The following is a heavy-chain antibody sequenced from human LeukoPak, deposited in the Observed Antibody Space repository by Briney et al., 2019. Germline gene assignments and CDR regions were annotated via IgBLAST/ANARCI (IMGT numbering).Heavy chain of an antibody. J-gene: IGHJ4*02. CDR2: INPISGVT. CDR1: GYSFIAYY. Sequence: ASVKVSCKASGYSFIAYYMHWVRQAPGQGLEWMGWINPISGVTNYAQKFKGRVTMTVDTSISTAYMDLNTLTSDDTAVYFCARDPWFDELARDYWGQGTLVTVSS. V-gene: IGHV1-2*02. D-gene: IGHD3-10*01. CDR3: ARDPWFDELARDY.